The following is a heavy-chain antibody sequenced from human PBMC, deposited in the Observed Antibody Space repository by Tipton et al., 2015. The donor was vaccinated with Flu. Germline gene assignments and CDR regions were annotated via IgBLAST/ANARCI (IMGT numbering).Heavy chain of an antibody. Sequence: AVSGFTVGTNYMTWVRQAPGEGLEWVSGTHSGGHTHYADSVKDRFIISRDNSKSTVYLQMNSLRAEDTAVYYCARVRYYHDSGVFYGMDVWGQGTTVTVSS. J-gene: IGHJ6*02. CDR1: GFTVGTNY. D-gene: IGHD3-10*01. CDR2: THSGGHT. V-gene: IGHV3-66*01. CDR3: ARVRYYHDSGVFYGMDV.